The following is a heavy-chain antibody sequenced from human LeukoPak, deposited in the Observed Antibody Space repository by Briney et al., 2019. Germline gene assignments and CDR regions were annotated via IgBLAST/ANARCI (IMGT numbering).Heavy chain of an antibody. Sequence: GASVKVSCKASGGTFSSYAISWVRQAPGQGLEWMGGIIPIFGTANYAQKFQGRVTITADESTGTAYMELSSLRSEDTAVYYCARRMVATSYFYGMDVWGQGTTVTVSS. D-gene: IGHD5-12*01. CDR3: ARRMVATSYFYGMDV. V-gene: IGHV1-69*13. CDR2: IIPIFGTA. CDR1: GGTFSSYA. J-gene: IGHJ6*02.